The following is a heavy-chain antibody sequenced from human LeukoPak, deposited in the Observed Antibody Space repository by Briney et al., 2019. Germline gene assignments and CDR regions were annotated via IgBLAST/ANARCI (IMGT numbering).Heavy chain of an antibody. J-gene: IGHJ2*01. CDR2: IYHTGAS. CDR1: GGSITTHY. D-gene: IGHD3-22*01. V-gene: IGHV4-59*11. CDR3: ARDTTFYDSSGYHPYWYFDL. Sequence: SETLSLTCTVSGGSITTHYWSWIRRPPGEGLQWIASIYHTGASNYNPSLKSRITISLDTSKNQFSLELRYVTDADTAEYYCARDTTFYDSSGYHPYWYFDLWGRGTPVTVSS.